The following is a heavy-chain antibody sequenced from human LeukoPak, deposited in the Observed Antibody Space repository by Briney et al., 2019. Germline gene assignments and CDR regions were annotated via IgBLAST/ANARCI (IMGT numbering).Heavy chain of an antibody. V-gene: IGHV1-46*01. CDR1: GHTFTTYY. CDR3: GKNRYSGSLSPSDI. CDR2: INPSGDGT. D-gene: IGHD1-26*01. J-gene: IGHJ3*02. Sequence: ASVKVSCKASGHTFTTYYVHLVRQAPGQGLEWMGVINPSGDGTNYPQRFQGRVTLTRDTSTSTVYMELSSLRAEDTAVYYCGKNRYSGSLSPSDIWGQGTMVTVSS.